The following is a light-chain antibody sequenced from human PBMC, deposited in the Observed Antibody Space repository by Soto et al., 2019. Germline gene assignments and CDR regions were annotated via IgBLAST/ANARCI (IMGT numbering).Light chain of an antibody. Sequence: QSALTQPASVSGSPGQSITISCTGTSSDVGGYNYASWYQQHPGKAPKLMIYDVSNRPSGVSNRFSGSKSGNTASLTISGLQAEDEADYYCSSYTSSSTLGVVFGGGTQLTVL. CDR3: SSYTSSSTLGVV. CDR1: SSDVGGYNY. CDR2: DVS. J-gene: IGLJ2*01. V-gene: IGLV2-14*01.